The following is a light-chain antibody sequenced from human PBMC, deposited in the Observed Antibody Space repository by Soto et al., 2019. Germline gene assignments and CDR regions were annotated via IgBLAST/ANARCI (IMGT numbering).Light chain of an antibody. CDR1: QNIRGNE. Sequence: EVVLTQSPGTLSLPPGERATLSCRASQNIRGNELAWYQQKPGQAPRLLIYRGSSRATGIPDRFSGRGSGTDFTLTISRLEPEDFAVYYCQDYGTSAPWTFGQGTKVESK. CDR2: RGS. J-gene: IGKJ1*01. V-gene: IGKV3-20*01. CDR3: QDYGTSAPWT.